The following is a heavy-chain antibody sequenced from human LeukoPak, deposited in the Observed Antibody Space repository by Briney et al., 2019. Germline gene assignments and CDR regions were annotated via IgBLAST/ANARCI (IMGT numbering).Heavy chain of an antibody. V-gene: IGHV3-30*04. CDR1: GFTFSSYA. CDR3: ARDRGSGYYFDY. D-gene: IGHD3-22*01. J-gene: IGHJ4*02. CDR2: ISYDGSNK. Sequence: GGSLRLSCAASGFTFSSYAMHWVRQAPGKGLEWVAVISYDGSNKYYADSVKGRFTIFRDNSKNTLYLQMNSLRAEDTAVYYCARDRGSGYYFDYWGQGTLVTVSS.